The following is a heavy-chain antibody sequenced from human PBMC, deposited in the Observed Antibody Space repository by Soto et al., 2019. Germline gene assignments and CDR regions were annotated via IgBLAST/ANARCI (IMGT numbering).Heavy chain of an antibody. CDR3: ATSYGSGYRACDY. CDR2: INPILSMS. V-gene: IGHV1-69*02. Sequence: QVQLVQSGAEVKRPGSSVKVSCKASGDTFAFSSINWVRQAPGLGLEWMGRINPILSMSNYAQRFQGRVTMTADKSTSTAYMVLNSLRSEDTAMYYCATSYGSGYRACDYWGQGALVTVSS. CDR1: GDTFAFSS. D-gene: IGHD3-10*01. J-gene: IGHJ4*02.